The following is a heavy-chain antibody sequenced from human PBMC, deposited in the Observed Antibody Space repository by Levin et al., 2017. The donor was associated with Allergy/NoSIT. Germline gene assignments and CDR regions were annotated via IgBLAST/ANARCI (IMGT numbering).Heavy chain of an antibody. V-gene: IGHV1-46*01. D-gene: IGHD3-22*01. Sequence: ASVKVSCKASGSAFPRYFIHWVRQAPGQGLEWMGIINPTSGSPSYPQKFKGRVTLTRDTSTNTVYMELKSLTSEDTAVYYCASNSFSTSGYWFEYWGQGTLVTVSS. J-gene: IGHJ4*02. CDR2: INPTSGSP. CDR3: ASNSFSTSGYWFEY. CDR1: GSAFPRYF.